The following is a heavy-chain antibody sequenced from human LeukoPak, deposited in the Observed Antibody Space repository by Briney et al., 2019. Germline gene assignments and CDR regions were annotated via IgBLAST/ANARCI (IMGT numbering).Heavy chain of an antibody. CDR1: GFTFSSYS. CDR3: ARVRTVVISYFDY. J-gene: IGHJ4*02. V-gene: IGHV3-21*01. Sequence: AGGSLRLYCVASGFTFSSYSMNWVRHAPGKGLEGVSSISSSSSYIYYADSVKGRFTISRDNAKNSLYLQMNSLRAEDTAVYCCARVRTVVISYFDYWGQGTLVTVSS. D-gene: IGHD4-23*01. CDR2: ISSSSSYI.